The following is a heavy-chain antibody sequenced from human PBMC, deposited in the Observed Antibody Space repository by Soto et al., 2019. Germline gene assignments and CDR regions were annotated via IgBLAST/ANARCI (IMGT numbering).Heavy chain of an antibody. V-gene: IGHV3-23*01. CDR1: GFTFSSYA. Sequence: GGSLRLSCAASGFTFSSYAMSWVRQAPGKGLEWVSAISGSGGSTYYADSVKGRFTISRDNSKNTLYLQMNSLRAEDTAVYYCAKGRFRGVSSWPHYFDYRGQGTLVTVSS. CDR2: ISGSGGST. J-gene: IGHJ4*02. D-gene: IGHD6-13*01. CDR3: AKGRFRGVSSWPHYFDY.